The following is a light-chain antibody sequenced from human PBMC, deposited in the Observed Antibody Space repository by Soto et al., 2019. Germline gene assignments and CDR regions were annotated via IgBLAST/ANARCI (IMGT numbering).Light chain of an antibody. CDR2: AAS. V-gene: IGKV1-9*01. Sequence: DIQLTQSPSFLSASVGDRVTITCRASQGISSYLAWYQQKPGKAPNLLIYAASTLQSGVPSRFTGHGSGTAFTLTVVSLQPEDFAIYHCQQLNSYPLTFGGGTKVEIK. CDR3: QQLNSYPLT. J-gene: IGKJ4*01. CDR1: QGISSY.